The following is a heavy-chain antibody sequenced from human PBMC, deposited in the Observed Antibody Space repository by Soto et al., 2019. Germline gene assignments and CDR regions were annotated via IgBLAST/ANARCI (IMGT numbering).Heavy chain of an antibody. CDR2: ISYDGSNK. CDR1: GFTFSSYG. D-gene: IGHD3-22*01. CDR3: AKDNILSLDYYDSSGYYDY. Sequence: GGSLRLSCAASGFTFSSYGMHWVRRAPGKGLEWVAVISYDGSNKYYADSVKGRFTISRDNSKNTLYLQMNSLRAEDTAVYYCAKDNILSLDYYDSSGYYDYWGQGTRVTV. J-gene: IGHJ4*02. V-gene: IGHV3-30*18.